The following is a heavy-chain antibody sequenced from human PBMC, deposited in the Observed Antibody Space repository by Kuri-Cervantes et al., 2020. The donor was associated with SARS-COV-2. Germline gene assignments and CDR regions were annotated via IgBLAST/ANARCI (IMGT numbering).Heavy chain of an antibody. V-gene: IGHV5-51*01. CDR3: ARGSSTGNYWYDY. CDR1: GYGFTSYW. D-gene: IGHD1-1*01. Sequence: KVSCKGSGYGFTSYWIGWVRQMPGKGLEWMGIIYPGDSDTRYSPSFQGQVTISADKSISTAYLQWSSLKASDTAMYYCARGSSTGNYWYDYWGQGTLVTVSS. CDR2: IYPGDSDT. J-gene: IGHJ4*02.